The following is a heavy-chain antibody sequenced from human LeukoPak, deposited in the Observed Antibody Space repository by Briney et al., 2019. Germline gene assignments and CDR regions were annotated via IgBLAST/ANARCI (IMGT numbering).Heavy chain of an antibody. Sequence: PSQTLSLPCPVSAGSISSGGYYWSWIRQNPGKGLEWFGYIYYSGSTYYNPSLKSRVTISVDTSKNQFSLKLSSVTAADTALYYCARDRRGVNDYWGQGTLVTVSS. CDR1: AGSISSGGYY. V-gene: IGHV4-31*03. J-gene: IGHJ4*02. D-gene: IGHD3-10*01. CDR2: IYYSGST. CDR3: ARDRRGVNDY.